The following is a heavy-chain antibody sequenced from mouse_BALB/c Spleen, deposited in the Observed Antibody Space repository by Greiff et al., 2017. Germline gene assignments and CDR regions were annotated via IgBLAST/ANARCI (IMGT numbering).Heavy chain of an antibody. D-gene: IGHD1-1*01. Sequence: DVHLVESGGGLVKPGGSLKLSCAASGFTFSSYAMSWVRQTPEKRLEWVATISSGGSYTYYPDSVKGRFTISRDNAKNTLYLQMSSLRSEDTAMYYCASHYYGRSYSDYFDYWGQGTTLTVSS. J-gene: IGHJ2*01. CDR3: ASHYYGRSYSDYFDY. V-gene: IGHV5-9-3*01. CDR2: ISSGGSYT. CDR1: GFTFSSYA.